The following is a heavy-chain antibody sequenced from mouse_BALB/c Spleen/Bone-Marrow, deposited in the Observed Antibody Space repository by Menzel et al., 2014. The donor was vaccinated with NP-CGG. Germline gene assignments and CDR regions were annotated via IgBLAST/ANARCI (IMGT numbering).Heavy chain of an antibody. V-gene: IGHV1S81*02. J-gene: IGHJ4*01. CDR1: GYTFTSNW. D-gene: IGHD4-1*02. CDR2: TNPSNGRS. Sequence: QVQLQQPEAELVKPGASVRLSCKAAGYTFTSNWMHWVKQRPGQGLEWIGETNPSNGRSNYNEKFKSKATLTVDKSSSTAYMQLSSLTSEDSAVYYCARSTGTAPYFYAMDYWGQGTSVTVSS. CDR3: ARSTGTAPYFYAMDY.